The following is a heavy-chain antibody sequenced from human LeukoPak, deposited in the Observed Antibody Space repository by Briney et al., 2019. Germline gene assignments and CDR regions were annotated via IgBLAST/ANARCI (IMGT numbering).Heavy chain of an antibody. CDR3: ARVGYGSGSYYNP. Sequence: GGSLRLSCAASGFTFSSYSMNWVRQAPGKGPEWVSSISSSSSYIYYADSVKGRFTISRDNAKNSLYLQMNSLRAEDTAVYYCARVGYGSGSYYNPWGQGTLVTVSS. J-gene: IGHJ5*02. CDR1: GFTFSSYS. D-gene: IGHD3-10*01. CDR2: ISSSSSYI. V-gene: IGHV3-21*01.